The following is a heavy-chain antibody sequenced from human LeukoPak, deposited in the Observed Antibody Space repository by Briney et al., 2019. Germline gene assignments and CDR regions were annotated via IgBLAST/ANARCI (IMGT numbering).Heavy chain of an antibody. D-gene: IGHD3-22*01. CDR2: ISSSGSTI. V-gene: IGHV3-11*04. J-gene: IGHJ3*02. CDR3: ARDGVYYDSGGYYSAFDI. CDR1: GFTFSDYY. Sequence: PGGSLRLSCAASGFTFSDYYTSWIRQAPGKGLEWVSYISSSGSTIYYADSVKGRFTISRDNAKNSLYLQMNSLRAEDTAVYYCARDGVYYDSGGYYSAFDIWGQGTMVTVSS.